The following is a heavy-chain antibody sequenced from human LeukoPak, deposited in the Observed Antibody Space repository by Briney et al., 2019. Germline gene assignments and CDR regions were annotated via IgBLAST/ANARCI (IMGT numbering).Heavy chain of an antibody. V-gene: IGHV1-8*01. J-gene: IGHJ3*02. Sequence: ASVKVSCKASGYTFTSYDINWVRQATGQGLEWMGWMNPNSGNTGYAQKFQGRVTMTRDMSTSTVYMELSSLRSEDTAVYYCARGSTDAFDIWGQGTMVIVSS. CDR2: MNPNSGNT. CDR1: GYTFTSYD. CDR3: ARGSTDAFDI.